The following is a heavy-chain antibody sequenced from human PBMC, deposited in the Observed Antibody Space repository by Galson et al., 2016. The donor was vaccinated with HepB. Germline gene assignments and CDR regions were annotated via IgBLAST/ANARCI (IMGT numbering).Heavy chain of an antibody. J-gene: IGHJ2*01. D-gene: IGHD3-10*01. Sequence: SLRLSCAASGFTFTNYGMSWVRQAPGKGLEWVSSISNSGVSTFYAESVKGRFTISRDNSKDTLYLQMNSLGVEDTATYYCAQTLNSGTHWHFDLWGRGTLGIVSS. CDR2: ISNSGVST. CDR3: AQTLNSGTHWHFDL. V-gene: IGHV3-23*01. CDR1: GFTFTNYG.